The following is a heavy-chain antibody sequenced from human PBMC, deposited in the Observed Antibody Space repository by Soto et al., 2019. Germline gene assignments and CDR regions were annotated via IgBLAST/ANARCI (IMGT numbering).Heavy chain of an antibody. CDR3: ARGLGLSAHYYYYYGMDV. J-gene: IGHJ6*02. V-gene: IGHV1-18*01. CDR2: ISAYNGNT. Sequence: ASVKVSCKASGYTFTSYCISWVRHAPRQGLEWMGWISAYNGNTNYAQKLQGRVTMTTDTSTSTAYMELRSLRSDDTAVYYCARGLGLSAHYYYYYGMDVWGQGTTVTVSS. D-gene: IGHD3-16*01. CDR1: GYTFTSYC.